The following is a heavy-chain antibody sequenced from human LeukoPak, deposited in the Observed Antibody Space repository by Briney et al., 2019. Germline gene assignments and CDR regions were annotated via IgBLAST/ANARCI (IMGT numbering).Heavy chain of an antibody. CDR3: ASPLPGSYSFDY. Sequence: SETLSLTCAVSGDSIISINWWSWVRQPPGKGLEWIGEIYHSGITKYSPSLKSRVTISEDKSKNQFSLKLSSVSAADTAVYYCASPLPGSYSFDYWGQGTLVTVSS. D-gene: IGHD3-10*01. J-gene: IGHJ4*02. CDR1: GDSIISINW. CDR2: IYHSGIT. V-gene: IGHV4-4*02.